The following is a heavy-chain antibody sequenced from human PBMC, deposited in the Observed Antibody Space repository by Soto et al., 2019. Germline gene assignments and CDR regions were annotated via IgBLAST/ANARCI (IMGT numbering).Heavy chain of an antibody. D-gene: IGHD3-10*01. CDR2: ISAYNGNT. V-gene: IGHV1-18*01. CDR3: ARINMVRGVISPFGY. J-gene: IGHJ4*02. CDR1: CFTHTSNG. Sequence: GTPVKVTCKDSCFTHTSNGSSWVRQAPGQGLEWMGWISAYNGNTNYAQKLQGRVTMTTDTSTSTAYMELRSLRSDDTAVYYCARINMVRGVISPFGYWGQGTLVTVSS.